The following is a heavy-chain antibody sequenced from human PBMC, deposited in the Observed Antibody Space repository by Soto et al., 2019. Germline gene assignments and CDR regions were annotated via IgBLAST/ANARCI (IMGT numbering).Heavy chain of an antibody. D-gene: IGHD2-2*01. CDR2: IYYSGTS. Sequence: QLQLQESGPGPVKPSETLSLTCTVSGGSISDDTYYWGWIRQPPGKGLEWIGSIYYSGTSSYNPSLKSRVTMSVDTSKKQLSLRLSSVTAADTAVYYCARLHCDSPNCVPLDPWGQGTLVIVSS. J-gene: IGHJ5*02. V-gene: IGHV4-39*01. CDR1: GGSISDDTYY. CDR3: ARLHCDSPNCVPLDP.